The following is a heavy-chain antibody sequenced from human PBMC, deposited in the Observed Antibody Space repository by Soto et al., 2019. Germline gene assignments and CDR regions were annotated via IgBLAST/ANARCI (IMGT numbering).Heavy chain of an antibody. V-gene: IGHV3-53*04. CDR2: IYSGGST. J-gene: IGHJ3*02. D-gene: IGHD3-9*01. CDR1: GFTVSSNY. CDR3: ARGLGSRLYYEILTGDDAFDI. Sequence: GGSLRLSCAASGFTVSSNYMSWVRQAPGKGLEGCSVIYSGGSTYYADSVKGRFTISRHTSKNTLYLKMNSLRAEDTAVYYCARGLGSRLYYEILTGDDAFDIWGQGTMVTVSS.